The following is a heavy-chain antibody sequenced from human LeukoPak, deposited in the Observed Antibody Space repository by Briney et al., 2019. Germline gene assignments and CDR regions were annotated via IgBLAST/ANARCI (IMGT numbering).Heavy chain of an antibody. CDR1: GVSISSTCCY. CDR3: ARHVGSSDWSRHCVN. Sequence: SETLCLSCTVSGVSISSTCCYGVRLGPPTGKGLEWLSRIYYSGSIYHKPSLRTLDFIPVDTCKFQLSLNLSAVTAADSSVYSCARHVGSSDWSRHCVNWGGGTLLSVST. D-gene: IGHD6-19*01. CDR2: IYYSGSI. V-gene: IGHV4-39*01. J-gene: IGHJ4*02.